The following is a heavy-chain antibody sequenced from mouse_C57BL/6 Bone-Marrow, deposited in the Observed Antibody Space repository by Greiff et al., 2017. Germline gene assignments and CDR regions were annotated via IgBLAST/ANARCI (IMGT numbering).Heavy chain of an antibody. CDR3: ARAFYYGSSLDAMDY. J-gene: IGHJ4*01. CDR2: IYPGGGYT. V-gene: IGHV1-63*01. Sequence: QVQLQQSGAELVRPGTSVKMSCKASGYTFTNYWIGWAKQRPGHGLEWIGDIYPGGGYTNYNEKFKGKATLTADKSSSTAYMQFSSLTSEDSAIYYCARAFYYGSSLDAMDYWGQGTSVPVSS. CDR1: GYTFTNYW. D-gene: IGHD1-1*01.